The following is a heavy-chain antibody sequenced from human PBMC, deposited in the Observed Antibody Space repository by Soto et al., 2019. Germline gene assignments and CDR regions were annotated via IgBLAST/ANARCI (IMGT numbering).Heavy chain of an antibody. CDR2: IYYSGNT. J-gene: IGHJ6*02. V-gene: IGHV4-31*03. CDR1: GCSISSGGYY. D-gene: IGHD2-21*02. Sequence: PSETLSLTCTVSGCSISSGGYYWNWIRQHPGKGLEWIGYIYYSGNTYYNPSLKSRLTISVDASKNEFSLKLSSVTAADTAVYYCARDLVVTTVLGNHYYGLDVWGQGTTVTVSS. CDR3: ARDLVVTTVLGNHYYGLDV.